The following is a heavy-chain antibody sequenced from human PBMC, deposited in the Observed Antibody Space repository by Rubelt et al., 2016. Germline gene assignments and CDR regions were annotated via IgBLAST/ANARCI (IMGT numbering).Heavy chain of an antibody. CDR1: GFTFSSYW. Sequence: QPGGSLRLSCAASGFTFSSYWMSWVRQAPGRGLEWVANIKQDGSEKYFVDSVKGRFTISRDNAKNSLYLQMNSLRAGDTAVYYCAREVDFGGKMRVSAFDYWGQGTLVTVSS. V-gene: IGHV3-7*01. CDR2: IKQDGSEK. D-gene: IGHD4-23*01. CDR3: AREVDFGGKMRVSAFDY. J-gene: IGHJ4*02.